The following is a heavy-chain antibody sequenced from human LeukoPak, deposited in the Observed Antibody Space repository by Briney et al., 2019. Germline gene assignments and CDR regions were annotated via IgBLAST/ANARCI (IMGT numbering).Heavy chain of an antibody. J-gene: IGHJ4*02. V-gene: IGHV4-59*01. CDR3: ARDGRAGSLFAY. CDR1: GGSISVNH. CDR2: ISYSGST. Sequence: PSETLSLTCNVSGGSISVNHWSWIRQPPGKGLEWVGYISYSGSTNYNPSLKSRVTISVDTSKNQFSLKLSSVTAADTAIYYCARDGRAGSLFAYWGQGTLVTVSS. D-gene: IGHD6-19*01.